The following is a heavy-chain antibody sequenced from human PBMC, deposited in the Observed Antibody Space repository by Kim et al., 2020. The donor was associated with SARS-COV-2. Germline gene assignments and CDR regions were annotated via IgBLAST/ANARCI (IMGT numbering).Heavy chain of an antibody. CDR2: ISGGSGDT. CDR3: ARGGWSYGTCVLEY. Sequence: GGSLRLSCAASGFTFSNYAMTWVRQAPGKGLEWVSGISGGSGDTYYADSVRGRFTISTDKSKNTLYLQMSSLRAEDTAVYYCARGGWSYGTCVLEYWG. D-gene: IGHD3-3*01. V-gene: IGHV3-23*01. J-gene: IGHJ4*01. CDR1: GFTFSNYA.